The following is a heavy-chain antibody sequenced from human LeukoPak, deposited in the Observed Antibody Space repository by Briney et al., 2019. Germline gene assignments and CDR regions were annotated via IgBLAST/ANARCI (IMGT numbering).Heavy chain of an antibody. V-gene: IGHV3-74*01. CDR3: ARDTFRAAMVP. J-gene: IGHJ5*02. Sequence: QPGGSLRLSCAASGFTFSSYWMHWVRQAPGEGLVWVSRINSDGSSTSYADSVKGRFTISRDNAKNTLYLQMNSLRAEDTAVYYCARDTFRAAMVPWGQGTLVTVSS. CDR1: GFTFSSYW. D-gene: IGHD5-18*01. CDR2: INSDGSST.